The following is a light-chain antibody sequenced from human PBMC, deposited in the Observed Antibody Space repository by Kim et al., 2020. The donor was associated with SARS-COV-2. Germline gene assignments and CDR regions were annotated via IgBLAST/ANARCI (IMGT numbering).Light chain of an antibody. V-gene: IGLV2-14*03. J-gene: IGLJ2*01. CDR3: SSYTSSSTLV. CDR1: SSDVVGYNY. CDR2: DVS. Sequence: GHSITIAGTGTSSDVVGYNYVSWYQQHPGKAPKLMIYDVSYRPSGVSNRLSGSKSGNTASLTISGLQAEDEADYYCSSYTSSSTLVFGGGTQLTVL.